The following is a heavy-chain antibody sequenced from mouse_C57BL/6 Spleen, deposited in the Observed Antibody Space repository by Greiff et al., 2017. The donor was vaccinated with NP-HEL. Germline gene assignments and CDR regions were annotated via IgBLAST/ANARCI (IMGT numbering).Heavy chain of an antibody. CDR1: GYTFTDYE. V-gene: IGHV1-15*01. CDR3: TRGGDYYYAMDY. Sequence: QVQLKESGAELVRPGASVTLSCKASGYTFTDYEMHWVKQTPVHGLEWIGAIDPETGGTAYNQKFKGKAILTADKSSSTAYMELRSLTSEDSAVYYCTRGGDYYYAMDYWGQGTSVTVSS. D-gene: IGHD2-4*01. J-gene: IGHJ4*01. CDR2: IDPETGGT.